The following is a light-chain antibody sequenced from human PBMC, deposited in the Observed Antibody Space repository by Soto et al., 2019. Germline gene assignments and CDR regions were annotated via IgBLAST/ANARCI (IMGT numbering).Light chain of an antibody. CDR2: GAS. CDR3: QQYESSRT. V-gene: IGKV3-20*01. Sequence: EIVLTQSPGTLSLSPGDRATLSCRASQSVSSTFLAWYQQKPGQAPRVVIYGASTRATGIPDRFSGSGSGTDLTLTISRLEPEDFAVYYCQQYESSRTFGQGTKVEMK. J-gene: IGKJ1*01. CDR1: QSVSSTF.